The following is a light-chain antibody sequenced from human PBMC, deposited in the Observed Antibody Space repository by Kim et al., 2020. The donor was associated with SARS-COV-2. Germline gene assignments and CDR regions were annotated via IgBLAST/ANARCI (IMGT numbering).Light chain of an antibody. J-gene: IGLJ3*02. V-gene: IGLV6-57*01. Sequence: NFILTQPPSVSESPGKTVTISCTRSSGSIVDDYVQWYQQRPGTSPTSVIYENNQRPSGVPDRFSGSIDSSSNSASLTISGLKTEDEADYYCQSYASDNWVFGGGTKLTVL. CDR3: QSYASDNWV. CDR2: ENN. CDR1: SGSIVDDY.